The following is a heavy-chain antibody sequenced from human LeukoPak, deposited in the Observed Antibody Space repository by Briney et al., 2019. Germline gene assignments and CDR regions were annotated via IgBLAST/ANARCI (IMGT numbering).Heavy chain of an antibody. D-gene: IGHD6-13*01. CDR2: ISDDASHK. Sequence: GGSLRLSCVGSGFSFSNYGMHWVRRAPGKGLEWVAVISDDASHKYYADSVKGRFTISRDNSKNTLYLQMDSLRLEDTAVFYCAKNREGYSKLDWGQGTLVTVSS. V-gene: IGHV3-30*18. J-gene: IGHJ4*02. CDR3: AKNREGYSKLD. CDR1: GFSFSNYG.